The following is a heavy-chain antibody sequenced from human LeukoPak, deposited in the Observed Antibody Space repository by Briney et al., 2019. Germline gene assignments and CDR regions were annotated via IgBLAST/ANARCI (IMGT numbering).Heavy chain of an antibody. CDR2: IYYSGST. Sequence: SETLSLTCTVSGGSISSYYWSWIRQPPGKGLEWIGYIYYSGSTNYNPSLKSRVTISVDTSKNQFSLKLSSVTAADTAVYYCAREGGQRGSGWYFDYYYHYGMDVWGQGTTVTVSS. D-gene: IGHD6-19*01. V-gene: IGHV4-59*01. CDR3: AREGGQRGSGWYFDYYYHYGMDV. CDR1: GGSISSYY. J-gene: IGHJ6*02.